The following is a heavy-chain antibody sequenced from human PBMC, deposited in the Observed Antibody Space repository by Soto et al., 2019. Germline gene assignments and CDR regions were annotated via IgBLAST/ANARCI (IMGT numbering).Heavy chain of an antibody. CDR1: GFIFKNYA. D-gene: IGHD6-6*01. CDR3: TKSSGGSSSVGMDY. Sequence: GGSLRLSCAGSGFIFKNYALNWVRQAPGKGLEWVASITRDGYNKYYADSVKGRFTISRDNSRDTLSLQMTALTIEDSSVYYCTKSSGGSSSVGMDYWGQGTRVTVS. V-gene: IGHV3-30*04. CDR2: ITRDGYNK. J-gene: IGHJ4*02.